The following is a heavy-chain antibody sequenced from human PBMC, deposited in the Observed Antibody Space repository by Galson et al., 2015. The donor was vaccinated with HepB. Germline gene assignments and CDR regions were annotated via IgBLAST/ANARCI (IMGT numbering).Heavy chain of an antibody. CDR1: GGTFSSYA. CDR2: IIPIFGTA. J-gene: IGHJ4*02. V-gene: IGHV1-69*06. CDR3: ASWNSGSSNFDY. D-gene: IGHD1-26*01. Sequence: SVKVSCKASGGTFSSYAISWVRQAPGQGLEWMGGIIPIFGTANYAQKFQGRVTITADKSTSTAYMELSSLRSEDTAVYYCASWNSGSSNFDYWGQGTLVTVSS.